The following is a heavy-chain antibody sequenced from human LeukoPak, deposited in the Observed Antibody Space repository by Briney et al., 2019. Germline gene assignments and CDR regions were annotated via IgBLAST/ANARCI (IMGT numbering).Heavy chain of an antibody. Sequence: ASVTVSCKASGYTFTSYAMHWVRQAPGQRLEWMGWINAGNGNTKYSQKFQGRVTITRDTSASTAYMELSSLRSEDTAVYYCASYSSGWSEGYYYYYGMDVWGQGTTVTVSS. J-gene: IGHJ6*02. CDR2: INAGNGNT. D-gene: IGHD6-19*01. CDR1: GYTFTSYA. V-gene: IGHV1-3*01. CDR3: ASYSSGWSEGYYYYYGMDV.